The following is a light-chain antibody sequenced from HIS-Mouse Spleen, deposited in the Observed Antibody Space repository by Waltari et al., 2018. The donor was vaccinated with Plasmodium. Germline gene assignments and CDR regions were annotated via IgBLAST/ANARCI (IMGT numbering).Light chain of an antibody. Sequence: QSALTQPASVSGSPGQSITISCTGPSIDVGSYKLFSWYQQHPGKAPKLMIYEGSKRPSGVSNRFSGSKSGNTASLTISGLQAEDEADYYCCSYAGSSTFYVFGTGTKVTVL. J-gene: IGLJ1*01. CDR1: SIDVGSYKL. CDR3: CSYAGSSTFYV. V-gene: IGLV2-23*01. CDR2: EGS.